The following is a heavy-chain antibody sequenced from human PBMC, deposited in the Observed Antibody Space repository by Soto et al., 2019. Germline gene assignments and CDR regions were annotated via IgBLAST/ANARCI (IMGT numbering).Heavy chain of an antibody. J-gene: IGHJ3*02. CDR3: AKVLGIAAACTEANDI. D-gene: IGHD6-13*01. Sequence: GGSLRLPCAASGFTFSSYAMRWVRQAPGKGLEWVSAISGSGGSTYYAYSVKGRVTITSDNSKNTLDLQMNSLGAEDTAVYYCAKVLGIAAACTEANDIWGKGTMVTVSS. CDR2: ISGSGGST. CDR1: GFTFSSYA. V-gene: IGHV3-23*01.